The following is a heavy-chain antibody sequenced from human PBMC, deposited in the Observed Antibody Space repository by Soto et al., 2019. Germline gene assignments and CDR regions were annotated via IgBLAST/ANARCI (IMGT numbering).Heavy chain of an antibody. CDR1: GGSINSGSYN. CDR3: ARGPYSGSYYY. V-gene: IGHV4-39*01. Sequence: SETLSLTCTVSGGSINSGSYNWGWVRQPPGKGLEWIGSFYYSGSTHCNPSLKSRVTISVDTSKNQFSLHLSSVTAADTAVYYCARGPYSGSYYYWGQGTLVTVSS. D-gene: IGHD1-26*01. J-gene: IGHJ4*02. CDR2: FYYSGST.